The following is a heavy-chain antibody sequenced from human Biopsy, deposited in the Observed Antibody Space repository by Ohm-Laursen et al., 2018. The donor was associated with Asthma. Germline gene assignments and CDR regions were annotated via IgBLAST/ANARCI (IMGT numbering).Heavy chain of an antibody. J-gene: IGHJ3*01. Sequence: VSSVKVSCKVSGYNFISFAIHWVRQAPGQRLEWMGWVNTGNGDTKYSQKFQGRVTITRDTYASTAYMELRSLRSEDTATYYCARTYYDFLTGQVKDVFGVWGQGTMVTVSS. CDR2: VNTGNGDT. V-gene: IGHV1-3*04. D-gene: IGHD3-9*01. CDR3: ARTYYDFLTGQVKDVFGV. CDR1: GYNFISFA.